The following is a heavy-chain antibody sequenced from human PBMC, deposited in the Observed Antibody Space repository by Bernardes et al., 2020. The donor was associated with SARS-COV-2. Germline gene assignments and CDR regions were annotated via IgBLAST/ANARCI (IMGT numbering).Heavy chain of an antibody. V-gene: IGHV1-8*01. J-gene: IGHJ6*02. CDR3: ARTGVGMDV. CDR1: GYTFTSYD. CDR2: MNPTSGKT. D-gene: IGHD3-10*01. Sequence: ASVKVSCKASGYTFTSYDINWVRQAPGQGLEWMGWMNPTSGKTGYAQKFQGRVTLTRDTSTSTAHMELTSLNSEDTAVYYCARTGVGMDVWGPGTTITVSS.